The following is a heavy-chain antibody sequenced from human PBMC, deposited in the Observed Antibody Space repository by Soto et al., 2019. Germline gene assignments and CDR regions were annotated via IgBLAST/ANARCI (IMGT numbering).Heavy chain of an antibody. Sequence: PGESLKISCKGSGYTFTSYWIGWVRQMPGEVLEWMGVIYPSDSDIRYSPSFQGKVTISADKSITTAYLQWSSLKAADTAMYYCVRSGTSSGRFSDYWGQGXLVTVYS. V-gene: IGHV5-51*01. J-gene: IGHJ4*02. D-gene: IGHD2-15*01. CDR2: IYPSDSDI. CDR3: VRSGTSSGRFSDY. CDR1: GYTFTSYW.